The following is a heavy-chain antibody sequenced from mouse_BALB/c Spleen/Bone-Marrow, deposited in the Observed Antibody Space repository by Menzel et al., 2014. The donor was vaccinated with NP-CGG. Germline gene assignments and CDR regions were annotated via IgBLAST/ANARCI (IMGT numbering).Heavy chain of an antibody. CDR3: ARDDFGPDY. CDR2: IYPGDGDT. Sequence: VQLQQSGAELVRPGSSVKISCKASGYAFSSFWMNWMKQRPGQGPEWIGQIYPGDGDTNYNGKFKGKATLTADMSSRTAYIQLSSLTSEDSAVYFCARDDFGPDYWGQGTTLTVSS. CDR1: GYAFSSFW. D-gene: IGHD2-4*01. V-gene: IGHV1-80*01. J-gene: IGHJ2*01.